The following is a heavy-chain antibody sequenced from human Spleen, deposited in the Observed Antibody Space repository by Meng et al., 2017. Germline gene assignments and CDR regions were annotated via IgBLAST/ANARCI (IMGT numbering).Heavy chain of an antibody. CDR3: ATGDYGGNWGY. Sequence: QVQLVQSGAEVKQPGASVKVSCKASGYTFSTFDINWVRQATGQGLEWMGWMNPNSGDTGYAQNFQGRVTMTRSTSISTAYMELSSLRSEDTAVYFCATGDYGGNWGYWGQGTLVTVSS. CDR1: GYTFSTFD. J-gene: IGHJ4*02. D-gene: IGHD4-23*01. V-gene: IGHV1-8*01. CDR2: MNPNSGDT.